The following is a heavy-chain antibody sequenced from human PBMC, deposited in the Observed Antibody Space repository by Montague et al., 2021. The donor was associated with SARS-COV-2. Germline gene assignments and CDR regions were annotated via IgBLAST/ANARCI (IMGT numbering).Heavy chain of an antibody. D-gene: IGHD5-18*01. CDR3: VREYRIELWQTNWYFGL. CDR2: IYHSGNT. J-gene: IGHJ2*01. CDR1: GGSISGYY. V-gene: IGHV4-59*01. Sequence: SETLSLTCSVSGGSISGYYWSWIRQPPGKGLEWIGYIYHSGNTKYNPSLKSRVSISVGTSKNQFSLRLSSVTAADTAVYYCVREYRIELWQTNWYFGLWGRGTLVTVSS.